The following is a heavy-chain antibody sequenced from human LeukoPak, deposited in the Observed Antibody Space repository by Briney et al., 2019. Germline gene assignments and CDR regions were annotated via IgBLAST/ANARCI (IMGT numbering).Heavy chain of an antibody. CDR1: GGSFSGYY. D-gene: IGHD3-3*01. CDR3: ARRYDFWSGYPPPLDY. J-gene: IGHJ4*02. V-gene: IGHV4-34*01. Sequence: SETLSLTCAVYGGSFSGYYWSWIRQPPGKGLEWIGEINHSGSTNYNPSLKSRVTVSVDTSKKQFSLKLSSVTAADTAVYYCARRYDFWSGYPPPLDYWGQGTLVTVSS. CDR2: INHSGST.